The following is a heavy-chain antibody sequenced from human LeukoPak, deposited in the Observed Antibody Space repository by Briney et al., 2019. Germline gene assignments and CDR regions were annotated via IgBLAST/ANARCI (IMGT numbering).Heavy chain of an antibody. V-gene: IGHV4-59*12. CDR2: IYYSGST. Sequence: SETLSLTCTVSGGSISSYYWSWIRQPPGKGLEWIGYIYYSGSTNYNPSLKSRVTISVDTSKNQFSLKLSSVTAADTAVYYCARDPAEGDGYTAAPGDYWGQGTLVTVSS. D-gene: IGHD5-24*01. CDR1: GGSISSYY. CDR3: ARDPAEGDGYTAAPGDY. J-gene: IGHJ4*02.